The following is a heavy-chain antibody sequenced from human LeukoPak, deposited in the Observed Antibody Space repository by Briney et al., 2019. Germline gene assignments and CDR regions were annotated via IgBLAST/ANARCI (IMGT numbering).Heavy chain of an antibody. CDR3: ARHVRYCSGGSCYRYFDY. CDR2: IYYSGST. Sequence: SETLSLTCTVSGGSISSYYWSWIRQPPGKGLEWIGYIYYSGSTNYNPSLKGRVTISVDTSKNQFSLKLSSVTAADTAVYYCARHVRYCSGGSCYRYFDYWGQGTLVTVSS. J-gene: IGHJ4*02. V-gene: IGHV4-59*08. CDR1: GGSISSYY. D-gene: IGHD2-15*01.